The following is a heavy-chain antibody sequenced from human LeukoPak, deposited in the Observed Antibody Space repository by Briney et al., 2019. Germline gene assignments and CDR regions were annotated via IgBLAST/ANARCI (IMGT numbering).Heavy chain of an antibody. CDR3: ARTPGINWFDP. Sequence: SETLSLTCAVYGRSFSGYYWSLIRQPPGKGLEWIGEINHSGSTNYNPSLKSRVTISVDTSKNQFSLKLSSVTAADTAVYYCARTPGINWFDPWGQGTLVTVSS. V-gene: IGHV4-34*01. J-gene: IGHJ5*02. D-gene: IGHD1-1*01. CDR1: GRSFSGYY. CDR2: INHSGST.